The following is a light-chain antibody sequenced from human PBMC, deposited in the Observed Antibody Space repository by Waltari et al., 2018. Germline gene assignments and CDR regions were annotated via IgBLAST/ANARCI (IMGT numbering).Light chain of an antibody. CDR2: DAS. Sequence: EIVLTQSIATLSLSPGERAALTCSASQSLSGDYLAWYQYKVGQAPRLLIYDASSRATGIPDRFSGGGSGTDFTLTISRLEPEDFAVYYCQQYVSSPYTFGQGTNLEIK. J-gene: IGKJ2*01. V-gene: IGKV3-20*01. CDR3: QQYVSSPYT. CDR1: QSLSGDY.